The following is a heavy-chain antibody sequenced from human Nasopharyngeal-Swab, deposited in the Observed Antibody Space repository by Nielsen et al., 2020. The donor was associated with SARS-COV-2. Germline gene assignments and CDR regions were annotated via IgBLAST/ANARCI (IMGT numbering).Heavy chain of an antibody. D-gene: IGHD5-12*01. Sequence: WIRQPPGKGLEWIGYIYYNGSTNYNPSLKSRVTISVDTSKNQFSLKLSSVTAADTAVYYCASGVYSGFGYYYYGMDVWGQGTTVTVSS. J-gene: IGHJ6*02. V-gene: IGHV4-59*01. CDR3: ASGVYSGFGYYYYGMDV. CDR2: IYYNGST.